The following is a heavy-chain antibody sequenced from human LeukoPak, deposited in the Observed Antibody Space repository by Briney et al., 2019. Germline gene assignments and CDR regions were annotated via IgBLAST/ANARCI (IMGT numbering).Heavy chain of an antibody. CDR3: ASIVVVVAARGDY. V-gene: IGHV3-23*01. CDR2: ISGSGGSS. CDR1: GFTFSSYA. J-gene: IGHJ4*02. D-gene: IGHD2-15*01. Sequence: GGSLRLSCAASGFTFSSYAMSWVRQAPGKGLEWVSAISGSGGSSYYADSVKGRFTISRDNSKNTLYLQMNSLRAEDTAVYYCASIVVVVAARGDYWGQGTLVTVSS.